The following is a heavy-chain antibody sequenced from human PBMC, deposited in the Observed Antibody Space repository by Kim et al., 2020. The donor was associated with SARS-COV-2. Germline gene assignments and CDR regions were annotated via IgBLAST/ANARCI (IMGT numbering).Heavy chain of an antibody. CDR3: ARDRRWDIVATSPGTFD. Sequence: GGSLRLSCAASGFTFSSYAMHWVRQAPGKGLEWVAVISYDGSNKYYADSVKGRFTISRDNSKNTLYLQMNSLRAEDTAVYYCARDRRWDIVATSPGTFD. CDR1: GFTFSSYA. D-gene: IGHD5-12*01. CDR2: ISYDGSNK. J-gene: IGHJ4*01. V-gene: IGHV3-30*04.